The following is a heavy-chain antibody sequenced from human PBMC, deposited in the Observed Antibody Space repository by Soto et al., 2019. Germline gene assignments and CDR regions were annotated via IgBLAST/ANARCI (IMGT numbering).Heavy chain of an antibody. Sequence: ASVKVSCKASGYTFTSYTIHWVLQAPGQRLEWVGWINAGNGNTKYSQKFQGRVTITRGTSASTAYMELSSLRSEDTAVYYCARVGFSDYDRLWFDPWGQGTLVTVSS. CDR1: GYTFTSYT. V-gene: IGHV1-3*01. D-gene: IGHD5-12*01. CDR3: ARVGFSDYDRLWFDP. CDR2: INAGNGNT. J-gene: IGHJ5*02.